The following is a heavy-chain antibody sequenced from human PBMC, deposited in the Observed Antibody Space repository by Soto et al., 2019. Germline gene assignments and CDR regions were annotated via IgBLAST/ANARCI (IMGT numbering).Heavy chain of an antibody. Sequence: GGSLRLSCAASGFTFSSVWMTWVRQAPGKGLECVANIKYDGSEEYYVDSVKGRFTISRDNAKNSLYLQVNSLRDEDSAVYYCVTDLNWQGHWGQGTLVTVSS. V-gene: IGHV3-7*01. CDR1: GFTFSSVW. CDR2: IKYDGSEE. J-gene: IGHJ4*02. CDR3: VTDLNWQGH.